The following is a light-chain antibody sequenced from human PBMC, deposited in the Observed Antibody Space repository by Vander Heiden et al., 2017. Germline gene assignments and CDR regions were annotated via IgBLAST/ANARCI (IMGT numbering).Light chain of an antibody. CDR1: QSVLSSSNNRNY. Sequence: DIVMTQSPDSLAVSLGERATINCKSSQSVLSSSNNRNYLAWYQQKPGQPPKLLIDWASTRESGVPDRFSGSGSGTDFTLTITSLQAEDVAVYYCHQHYRPPLTFGGGTKVEIK. J-gene: IGKJ4*01. CDR2: WAS. V-gene: IGKV4-1*01. CDR3: HQHYRPPLT.